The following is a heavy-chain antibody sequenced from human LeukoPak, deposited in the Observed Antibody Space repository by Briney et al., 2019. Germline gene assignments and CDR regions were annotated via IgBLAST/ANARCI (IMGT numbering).Heavy chain of an antibody. J-gene: IGHJ5*02. CDR2: IYPGDSDT. D-gene: IGHD5-18*01. CDR1: GYSFTNYW. V-gene: IGHV5-51*01. CDR3: ARHLRLWQNWFDP. Sequence: GESLKISCQGSGYSFTNYWIGWVRQMPGKGLEWMGIIYPGDSDTRYSPSFQGQVTISADKSINTAYLQWSSLKASDTAMYYCARHLRLWQNWFDPWGQGTLVTVSS.